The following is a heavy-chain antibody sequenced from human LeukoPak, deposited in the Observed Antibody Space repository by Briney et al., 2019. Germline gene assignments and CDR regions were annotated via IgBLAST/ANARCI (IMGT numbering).Heavy chain of an antibody. J-gene: IGHJ3*02. D-gene: IGHD3-22*01. CDR2: ISGSGGST. CDR3: AKDRIPRYYDSSGYYGAAFDI. V-gene: IGHV3-23*01. CDR1: VFTFSSYG. Sequence: GGSLRLSCAASVFTFSSYGMSWVRQAPGKGLEWVSAISGSGGSTYYADSVKGRFTISRDNSKNTLYLQMNSLRAEDTAVYYCAKDRIPRYYDSSGYYGAAFDIWGQGTMVTVSS.